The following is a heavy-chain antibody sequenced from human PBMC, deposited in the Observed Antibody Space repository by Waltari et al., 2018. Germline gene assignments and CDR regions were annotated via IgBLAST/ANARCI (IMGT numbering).Heavy chain of an antibody. CDR2: IYYSGST. CDR3: ASDYGGNDDAFDI. V-gene: IGHV4-59*01. J-gene: IGHJ3*02. Sequence: QVQLQESGPGLVKPSETLSLTCPVSGGSISSYYWRWIRQPPGKGLEWIGYIYYSGSTNYNPSLKSRVTISVDTSKNQFSLKLSSVTAADTAVYYCASDYGGNDDAFDIWGQGTMVTVSS. CDR1: GGSISSYY. D-gene: IGHD4-17*01.